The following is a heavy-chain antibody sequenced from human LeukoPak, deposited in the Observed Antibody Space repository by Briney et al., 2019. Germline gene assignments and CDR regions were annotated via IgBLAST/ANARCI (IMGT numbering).Heavy chain of an antibody. J-gene: IGHJ4*02. D-gene: IGHD7-27*01. CDR3: GRDWFKTGDPAS. CDR2: IYSGGTT. Sequence: GGSLRLSCEASGFTVSNYYRSWVRQAPGKGLECVSVIYSGGTTHYADSVKGRFTISRDNSKNTLYLQMSSLRVEDTAVYYCGRDWFKTGDPASWGQGTLVTVSS. CDR1: GFTVSNYY. V-gene: IGHV3-66*01.